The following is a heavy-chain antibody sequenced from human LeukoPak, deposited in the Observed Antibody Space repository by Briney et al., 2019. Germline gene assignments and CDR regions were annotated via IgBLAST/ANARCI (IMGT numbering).Heavy chain of an antibody. D-gene: IGHD1-26*01. CDR3: ARDSIVGATDYYYGLDV. J-gene: IGHJ6*02. CDR1: GFTFSSYA. Sequence: GGSLRLSCAASGFTFSSYAMHWVRQAPGKGLEWVAVISYDGSNKYYADSLKGRFTISRDNSKNTLYLQMNSLRAEDTAVYYCARDSIVGATDYYYGLDVRGQGTTVTVSS. V-gene: IGHV3-30-3*01. CDR2: ISYDGSNK.